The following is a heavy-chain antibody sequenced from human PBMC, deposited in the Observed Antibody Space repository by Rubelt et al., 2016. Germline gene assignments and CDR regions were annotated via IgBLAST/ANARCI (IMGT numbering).Heavy chain of an antibody. CDR1: GGSFRGYY. D-gene: IGHD1-26*01. J-gene: IGHJ4*02. Sequence: QVQLQQWGAGLLKPSETLSLTCAVYGGSFRGYYWSWIRQPPGKGLEWIGEINHSGSTNYNPSLKSRVTISVDTSKNQFSLKLSSVTAADTAVYYCARLGEGGARWELRAPKDYWGQGTLVTVSS. CDR2: INHSGST. V-gene: IGHV4-34*01. CDR3: ARLGEGGARWELRAPKDY.